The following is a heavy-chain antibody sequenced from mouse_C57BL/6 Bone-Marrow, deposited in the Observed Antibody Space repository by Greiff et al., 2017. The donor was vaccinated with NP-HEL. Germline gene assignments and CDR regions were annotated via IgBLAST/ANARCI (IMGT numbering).Heavy chain of an antibody. D-gene: IGHD2-4*01. CDR2: INPNNGGT. CDR3: ARYDYERFAY. V-gene: IGHV1-18*01. CDR1: GYTFTDYN. J-gene: IGHJ3*01. Sequence: EVQLVESGPELVKPGASVKIPCKASGYTFTDYNMDWVKQSHGKSLEWIGDINPNNGGTIYNQKFKGKATLTVDKSSSTAYMELRSLTSEDTAVYYCARYDYERFAYWGQGTLVTVSA.